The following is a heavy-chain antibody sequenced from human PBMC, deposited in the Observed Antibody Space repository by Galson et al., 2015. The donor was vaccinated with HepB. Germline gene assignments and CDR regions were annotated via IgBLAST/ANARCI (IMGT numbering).Heavy chain of an antibody. J-gene: IGHJ6*02. D-gene: IGHD3-10*01. V-gene: IGHV5-51*01. CDR3: AIQYGSGSYEVTAPNYYYYYGMDV. Sequence: QSGAEVKKPGESLEISCKGSGYSFTSYWIGWVRQMPGKGLEWMGIIYPGDSDTRYSPSFQGQVTISADKSISTAYLQWSSLKASDTAMYYCAIQYGSGSYEVTAPNYYYYYGMDVWGQGTTVTVSS. CDR2: IYPGDSDT. CDR1: GYSFTSYW.